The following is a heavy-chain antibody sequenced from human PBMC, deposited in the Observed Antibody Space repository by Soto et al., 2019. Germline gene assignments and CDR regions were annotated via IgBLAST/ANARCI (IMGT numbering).Heavy chain of an antibody. CDR2: ISSSGSTI. J-gene: IGHJ6*02. CDR1: GFTFSSYE. V-gene: IGHV3-48*03. Sequence: PGGSLRLSCAASGFTFSSYEMNWVRQAPGKGLEWVSYISSSGSTIYYADSVKGRFTISRDNAKNSLYLQMNSLRAEDTAVYYCARGQYSSGWYLGGMDVWGQGTTVTVSS. CDR3: ARGQYSSGWYLGGMDV. D-gene: IGHD6-19*01.